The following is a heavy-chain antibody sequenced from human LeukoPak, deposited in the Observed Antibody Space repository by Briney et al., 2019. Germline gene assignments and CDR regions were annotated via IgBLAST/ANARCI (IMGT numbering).Heavy chain of an antibody. D-gene: IGHD2-2*02. J-gene: IGHJ6*02. CDR3: ARPYTTIAPYGMDV. Sequence: PGGSLRLSCAASGFTFSSYAMHWVRQAPGKGLEWVAVISYDGSNKYYADSVKGRFTISRDNSKNTLYLQMNSLRAEDTAVYYCARPYTTIAPYGMDVWGQGTTVTVSS. V-gene: IGHV3-30-3*01. CDR1: GFTFSSYA. CDR2: ISYDGSNK.